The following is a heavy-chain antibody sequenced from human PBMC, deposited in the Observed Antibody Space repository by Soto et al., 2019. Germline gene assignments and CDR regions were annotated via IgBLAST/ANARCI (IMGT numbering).Heavy chain of an antibody. Sequence: ASVKVSFKASGGTFSSYAISWVRQAPGQGLEWMGGIIPIFGTANYAQKFQGRVTITADESTSTAYMELSSLRSEDTAVYYCARAGYYYDSSGYYPHFDYWGQGTLVTVSS. V-gene: IGHV1-69*13. CDR1: GGTFSSYA. D-gene: IGHD3-22*01. J-gene: IGHJ4*02. CDR2: IIPIFGTA. CDR3: ARAGYYYDSSGYYPHFDY.